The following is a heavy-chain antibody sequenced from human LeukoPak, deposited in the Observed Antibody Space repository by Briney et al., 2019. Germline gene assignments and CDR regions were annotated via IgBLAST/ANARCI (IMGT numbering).Heavy chain of an antibody. Sequence: SVKVSCKASGGTFSSYAISWVRQAPGQGLEWMGRIIPICGTANYAQKFQGRVTITTDESTSTAYMELSSLRSEDTAVYYCARDVTVAGTFTRQNYYYYYMDVWGKGTTVTVSS. CDR1: GGTFSSYA. V-gene: IGHV1-69*05. CDR2: IIPICGTA. J-gene: IGHJ6*03. CDR3: ARDVTVAGTFTRQNYYYYYMDV. D-gene: IGHD6-19*01.